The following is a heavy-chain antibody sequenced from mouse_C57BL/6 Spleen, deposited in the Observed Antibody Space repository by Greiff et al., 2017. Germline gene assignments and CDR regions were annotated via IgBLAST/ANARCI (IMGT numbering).Heavy chain of an antibody. V-gene: IGHV1-81*01. Sequence: QVQLQQSGAELARPGASVKLSCKASGYTFTSYGISWVKQRTGQGLEWIGEIYPRSGNTYYNEKFKGKATLTADKSSSTAYMELRSLTSEDSAVYFGARRDYYGSSYWYFDVWGTGTTVTVSS. CDR3: ARRDYYGSSYWYFDV. CDR1: GYTFTSYG. CDR2: IYPRSGNT. J-gene: IGHJ1*03. D-gene: IGHD1-1*01.